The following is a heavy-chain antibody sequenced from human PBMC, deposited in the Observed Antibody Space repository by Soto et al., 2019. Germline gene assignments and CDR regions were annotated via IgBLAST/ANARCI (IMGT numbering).Heavy chain of an antibody. CDR3: ARDSSSWYFSYFDY. D-gene: IGHD6-13*01. J-gene: IGHJ4*02. CDR2: ISYDGSNK. V-gene: IGHV3-30-3*01. CDR1: GFTFSSYA. Sequence: PGGSLRLSCAASGFTFSSYAMHWVRQAPGKGLEWVAVISYDGSNKYYADSVKGRFTISRDNSKNTLYLQMNSLRAEDTAVYYCARDSSSWYFSYFDYWGQGTLVTVSS.